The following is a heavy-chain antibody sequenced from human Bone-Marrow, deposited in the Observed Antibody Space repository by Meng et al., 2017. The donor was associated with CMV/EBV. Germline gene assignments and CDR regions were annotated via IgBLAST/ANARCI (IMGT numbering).Heavy chain of an antibody. V-gene: IGHV4-61*05. CDR1: GGSISSSSYY. J-gene: IGHJ6*02. CDR3: ARSGYDFWSGYLGYYYGMDV. CDR2: IYYSGST. Sequence: GSLRLSCTVSGGSISSSSYYWSWIRQPPGKGLEWIGYIYYSGSTNYNPSLKSRVTISVDTSKNQFSLKLSSVTAADTAVYYCARSGYDFWSGYLGYYYGMDVWGQGTTVTVSS. D-gene: IGHD3-3*01.